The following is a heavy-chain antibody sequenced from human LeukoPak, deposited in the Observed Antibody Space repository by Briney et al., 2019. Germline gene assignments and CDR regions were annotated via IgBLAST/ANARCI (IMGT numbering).Heavy chain of an antibody. CDR1: GGSITSGEYY. Sequence: PSETLSLTCTVSGGSITSGEYYWSWIRQPPGKALEWLGYIYYSGSTYYNPSLKRRVTISVGTSKNQFSLKLSSVTAADTAVYYCARRDGDYWYFDLWGRGTLVTVSS. V-gene: IGHV4-30-4*01. CDR3: ARRDGDYWYFDL. J-gene: IGHJ2*01. CDR2: IYYSGST. D-gene: IGHD4-17*01.